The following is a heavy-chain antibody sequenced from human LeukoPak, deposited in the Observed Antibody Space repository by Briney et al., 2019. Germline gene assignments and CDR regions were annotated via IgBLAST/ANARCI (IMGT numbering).Heavy chain of an antibody. CDR1: GGTFNSYA. D-gene: IGHD3-22*01. Sequence: SVRVSCKASGGTFNSYAISWVRQAPGQGLEWMGGIIPIFGTANYAQKVQGRVTITTDESTTTAYVELSSLRSEDTAVYYCARARSPSSGYLLRDHNWFDPWGQGTLVTVSS. V-gene: IGHV1-69*05. J-gene: IGHJ5*02. CDR3: ARARSPSSGYLLRDHNWFDP. CDR2: IIPIFGTA.